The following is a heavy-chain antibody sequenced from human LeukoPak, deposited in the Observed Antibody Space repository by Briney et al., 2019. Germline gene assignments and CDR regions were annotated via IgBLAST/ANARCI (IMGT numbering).Heavy chain of an antibody. J-gene: IGHJ4*02. V-gene: IGHV3-7*01. CDR2: IKQDGSEK. Sequence: PGGSLRPSCAASGFTFSSYWMSWVRQAPGKGLEWVANIKQDGSEKYYVDSVKGRFTISRDNAKNSLYLQMNSLRAEDTAVYYCARDENLYYDSSGLRYWGQGTLVTVSS. CDR3: ARDENLYYDSSGLRY. CDR1: GFTFSSYW. D-gene: IGHD3-22*01.